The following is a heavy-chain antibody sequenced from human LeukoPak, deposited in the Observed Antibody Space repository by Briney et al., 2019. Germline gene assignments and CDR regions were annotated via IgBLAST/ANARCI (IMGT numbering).Heavy chain of an antibody. V-gene: IGHV1-2*02. CDR1: GYTFTGYY. J-gene: IGHJ4*02. CDR2: INPNSGGT. D-gene: IGHD1-26*01. CDR3: ASKKRED. Sequence: ASVKVSCKASGYTFTGYYMHXXXXXXXQGLXWMGWINPNSGGTNYAQKFQXXXXXTRDTSISTAYMELSRLRSDDTAVYYCASKKREDWGQGTLVTVSS.